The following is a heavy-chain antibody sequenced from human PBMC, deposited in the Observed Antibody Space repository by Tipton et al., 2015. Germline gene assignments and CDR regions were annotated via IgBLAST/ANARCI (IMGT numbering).Heavy chain of an antibody. CDR3: TRATPIGGGYSWFDS. CDR2: TYYRSKWNN. Sequence: GLVKPSQTLSLTCAISGDSVSRNSAGWNWIRQSPSRGLEWLGRTYYRSKWNNDYAVSVKGRVTIDPDTSKNQFSLQLSSVTPEDSAVYYCTRATPIGGGYSWFDSWGQGTLVTVSS. D-gene: IGHD1-26*01. CDR1: GDSVSRNSAG. J-gene: IGHJ5*01. V-gene: IGHV6-1*01.